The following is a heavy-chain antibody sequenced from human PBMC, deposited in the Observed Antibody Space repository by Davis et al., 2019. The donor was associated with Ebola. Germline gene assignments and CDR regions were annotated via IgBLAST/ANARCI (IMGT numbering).Heavy chain of an antibody. V-gene: IGHV4-30-2*01. CDR3: ARSGYGDYSWFDP. CDR2: IYHSGST. Sequence: MPSETLSLTCAVSGGSISRGGYSWSWIRQPPGKGQEWIGYIYHSGSTYYNPSLKSRVTISVGRSKNQFSLKLSSVTAADTAVYYCARSGYGDYSWFDPWGQGTLVTVSS. CDR1: GGSISRGGYS. D-gene: IGHD4-17*01. J-gene: IGHJ5*02.